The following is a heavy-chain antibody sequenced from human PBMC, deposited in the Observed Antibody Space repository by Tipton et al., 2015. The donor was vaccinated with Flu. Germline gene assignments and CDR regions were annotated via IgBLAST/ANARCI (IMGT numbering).Heavy chain of an antibody. CDR1: GFTFSGYW. D-gene: IGHD6-25*01. V-gene: IGHV3-7*01. J-gene: IGHJ4*02. Sequence: SLRLSCAASGFTFSGYWMSWVRQAPGRGLEWVANIKQDGSEKDYVDSVRGRFTVSRDNAKNSLYLQLNSLRAEDTAVYYCARLRGGFDFDYWGQGTLVTFSS. CDR2: IKQDGSEK. CDR3: ARLRGGFDFDY.